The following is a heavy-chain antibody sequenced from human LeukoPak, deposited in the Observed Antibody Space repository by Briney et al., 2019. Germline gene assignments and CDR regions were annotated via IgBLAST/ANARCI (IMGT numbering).Heavy chain of an antibody. V-gene: IGHV3-23*01. CDR3: ASRSGWRYFDY. CDR2: ISGSGGST. D-gene: IGHD6-19*01. Sequence: GGSLRLSCAASGFAFSSYGMSWVRQAPGKGLEWVSAISGSGGSTYYADSVKGRFTISRDNSKNTLYLQMNSLRAEDTAVYYCASRSGWRYFDYWGQGTLVTVSS. J-gene: IGHJ4*02. CDR1: GFAFSSYG.